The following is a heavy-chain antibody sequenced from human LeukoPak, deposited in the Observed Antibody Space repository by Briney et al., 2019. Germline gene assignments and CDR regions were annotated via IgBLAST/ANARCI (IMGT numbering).Heavy chain of an antibody. CDR2: ISSSGSTI. CDR3: AREYDDDYYYYGMDV. V-gene: IGHV3-11*01. J-gene: IGHJ6*02. Sequence: GGSLRLSCAASGFTFSDYYMSWIRQAPGKGLEWVSYISSSGSTIYYADSVKGRFTISRDNAKNSLYLQMNSLRAEDTAVYYRAREYDDDYYYYGMDVWGQGTTVTVSS. D-gene: IGHD3-3*01. CDR1: GFTFSDYY.